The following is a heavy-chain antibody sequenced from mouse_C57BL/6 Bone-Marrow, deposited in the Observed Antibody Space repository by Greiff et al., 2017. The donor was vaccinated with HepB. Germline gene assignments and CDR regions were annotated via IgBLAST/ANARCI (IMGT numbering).Heavy chain of an antibody. J-gene: IGHJ4*01. CDR3: ARAEGSSFYYAMDY. CDR2: ISDGGSYT. Sequence: EVNVVESGGGLVKPGGSLKLSCAASGFTFSSYAMSWVRQTPEKRLEWVATISDGGSYTYYPDNVKGRFTISRDNAKNNMYLQMSHLKSEDTAMYYCARAEGSSFYYAMDYWGQGTSVTVSS. V-gene: IGHV5-4*03. CDR1: GFTFSSYA.